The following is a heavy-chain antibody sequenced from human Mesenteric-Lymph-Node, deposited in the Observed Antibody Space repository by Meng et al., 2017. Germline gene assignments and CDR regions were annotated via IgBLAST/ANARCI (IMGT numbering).Heavy chain of an antibody. J-gene: IGHJ4*02. CDR3: ATGGSGYYGY. CDR2: MNGDGSST. D-gene: IGHD5-12*01. V-gene: IGHV3-74*02. Sequence: EVQLVESGGGLVKPGGSLRLSCAASGFTFRTYWMHWVRQAPGKGLVWVSRMNGDGSSTNYADSVKGRFIISRDNAKNTLYLQMSSLTAEDTAVYFCATGGSGYYGYWGQGTLVTVSS. CDR1: GFTFRTYW.